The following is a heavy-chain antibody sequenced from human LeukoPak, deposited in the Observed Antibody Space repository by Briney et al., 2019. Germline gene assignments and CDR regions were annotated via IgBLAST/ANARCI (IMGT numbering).Heavy chain of an antibody. CDR3: TRGGKLELLFV. D-gene: IGHD1-7*01. V-gene: IGHV4-39*07. CDR2: IYYSGST. Sequence: NASETLSLTCTVSGGSISSSSYYWGWIRQPPGKGLEWIGSIYYSGSTYYNPSLKSRVTISVDTSKNQFSLKLSSVTAADTAVYYCTRGGKLELLFVWGQGTLVTVSS. J-gene: IGHJ4*02. CDR1: GGSISSSSYY.